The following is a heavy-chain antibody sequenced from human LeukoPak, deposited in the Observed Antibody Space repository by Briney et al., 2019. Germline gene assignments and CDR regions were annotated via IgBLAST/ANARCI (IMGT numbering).Heavy chain of an antibody. CDR2: ISGNGGST. Sequence: PGGSLRLSCAVSRFTFSSYAMSWVRQAPGKGLEWVSAISGNGGSTFYADSVKGRFTISRDNSKNTLYLQMNSLRAEDTAVYYCAKDYSRRRPYDAFDIWGQGTMVTISS. D-gene: IGHD2-21*01. V-gene: IGHV3-23*01. J-gene: IGHJ3*02. CDR1: RFTFSSYA. CDR3: AKDYSRRRPYDAFDI.